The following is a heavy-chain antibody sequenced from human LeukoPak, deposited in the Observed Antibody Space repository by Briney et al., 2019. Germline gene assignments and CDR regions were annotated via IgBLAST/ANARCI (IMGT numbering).Heavy chain of an antibody. CDR3: ARAGWFGELLWDY. Sequence: SETLSLTCTVSGYSISYGYYWSWVRQSPGKGLEWIASIFQSGSTYYTPSLQSRVTISLDMSKNQFSLKMSSVAAADTAVYYCARAGWFGELLWDYWGQGTLVTVSS. CDR1: GYSISYGYY. CDR2: IFQSGST. D-gene: IGHD3-10*01. J-gene: IGHJ4*02. V-gene: IGHV4-38-2*02.